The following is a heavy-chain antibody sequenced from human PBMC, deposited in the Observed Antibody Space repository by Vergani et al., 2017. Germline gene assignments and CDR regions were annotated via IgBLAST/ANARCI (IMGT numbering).Heavy chain of an antibody. J-gene: IGHJ3*02. Sequence: QVQLQESGPGLVKPSETLSLTCSVSGYSISRGYYWGWIRQPPGKGLEWIATVFHSGSAYYNPSLRRRVTIPVETFKNQFSLRLTTLTAADTAVYYCARQFWVSQGVGAFETWGRGTEVSVSS. CDR1: GYSISRGYY. V-gene: IGHV4-38-2*02. CDR2: VFHSGSA. D-gene: IGHD3-16*01. CDR3: ARQFWVSQGVGAFET.